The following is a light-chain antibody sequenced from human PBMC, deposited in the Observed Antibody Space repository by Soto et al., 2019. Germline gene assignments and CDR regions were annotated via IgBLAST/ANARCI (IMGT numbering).Light chain of an antibody. V-gene: IGLV2-14*01. J-gene: IGLJ1*01. CDR1: SSDVGGYNY. CDR2: EVS. Sequence: QSVLTQPACVSGSPGQSITISCTGTSSDVGGYNYVSWYQQHPGKAPKLMIYEVSNRPSGVSNRFSGSKSGNTASLTISGLQAEDEADYYCSSYTSSSTYVFGTGTKVT. CDR3: SSYTSSSTYV.